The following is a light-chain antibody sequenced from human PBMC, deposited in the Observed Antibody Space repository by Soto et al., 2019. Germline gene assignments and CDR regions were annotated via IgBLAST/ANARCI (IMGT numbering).Light chain of an antibody. Sequence: DIQMTQSPSTLSGSVGDIFTISCRASQTISSWLAWYQQKPGTAPKLLIYEASNLESGVPSRFSGSGSGTEFTLTISSLQPDDFATYYCQQYYSDWTFGQGTKVDIK. CDR3: QQYYSDWT. CDR1: QTISSW. J-gene: IGKJ1*01. CDR2: EAS. V-gene: IGKV1-5*01.